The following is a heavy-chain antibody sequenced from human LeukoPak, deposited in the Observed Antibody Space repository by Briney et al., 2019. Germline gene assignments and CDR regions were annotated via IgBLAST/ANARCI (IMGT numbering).Heavy chain of an antibody. J-gene: IGHJ4*02. Sequence: GGALILSCAASGFTFISYGMHWVRQAPGKGLEWVAVISYDGSNKYYADSVKGRFTISRDNSKNTLYLQMNRLRAEDTAVYYCAKDLTDYVGDYWGQGTLVSVSS. CDR2: ISYDGSNK. V-gene: IGHV3-30*18. D-gene: IGHD4-23*01. CDR1: GFTFISYG. CDR3: AKDLTDYVGDY.